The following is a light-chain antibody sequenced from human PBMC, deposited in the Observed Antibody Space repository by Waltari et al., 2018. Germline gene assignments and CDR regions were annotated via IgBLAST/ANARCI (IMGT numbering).Light chain of an antibody. CDR1: SSDVGSYNL. CDR3: CSYAGSSTLV. J-gene: IGLJ2*01. V-gene: IGLV2-23*02. Sequence: QSALTQPASVSGSPGQSITISCTGTSSDVGSYNLVSWYPPPPGKAPKLLIYEVSKRPSGVSNRFSGSKSGNTASLTISGLQAEDEADYYCCSYAGSSTLVFGGGTKLTVL. CDR2: EVS.